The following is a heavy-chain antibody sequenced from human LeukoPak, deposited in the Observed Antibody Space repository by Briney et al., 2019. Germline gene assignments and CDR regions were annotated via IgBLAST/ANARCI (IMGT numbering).Heavy chain of an antibody. CDR3: ARDKYDSGSYYFDY. CDR1: GFTFSSYG. D-gene: IGHD1-26*01. J-gene: IGHJ4*02. Sequence: GGSLRLSCAASGFTFSSYGMHWVRQAPGKGLEWVAFIRYDGSNKYYADSVKGRFTISRDNSKNTLYLQMNSLRAEDTAVYYCARDKYDSGSYYFDYWGQGTLVTVSS. CDR2: IRYDGSNK. V-gene: IGHV3-30*02.